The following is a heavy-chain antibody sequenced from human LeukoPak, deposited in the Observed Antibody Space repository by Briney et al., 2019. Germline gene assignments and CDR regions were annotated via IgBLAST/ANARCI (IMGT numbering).Heavy chain of an antibody. CDR1: GFSFVNSA. CDR3: AKGGSLYFFDS. V-gene: IGHV3-23*01. D-gene: IGHD1-26*01. Sequence: GGSLRLSCAASGFSFVNSAMSWVRQAPGTGLEWVSGIGASGVYTYYADSVKGRFTISRDNPKDTLYLQMDSPRAEDTAVYYCAKGGSLYFFDSWGQGALVTVSS. CDR2: IGASGVYT. J-gene: IGHJ4*02.